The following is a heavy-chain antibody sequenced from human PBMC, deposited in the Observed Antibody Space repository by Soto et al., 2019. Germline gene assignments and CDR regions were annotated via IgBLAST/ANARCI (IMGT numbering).Heavy chain of an antibody. Sequence: GGSLRLSCAASGFTFSSYAMSWVRQAPGKGLEWVSAISGSGGSTYYADSVKGRFTISRDNSKKPLYLQMNSLRAEDTAVYYCAKDTLYCSSTSCYDETISDYWGQGTLVTVSS. CDR2: ISGSGGST. D-gene: IGHD2-2*01. J-gene: IGHJ4*02. V-gene: IGHV3-23*01. CDR1: GFTFSSYA. CDR3: AKDTLYCSSTSCYDETISDY.